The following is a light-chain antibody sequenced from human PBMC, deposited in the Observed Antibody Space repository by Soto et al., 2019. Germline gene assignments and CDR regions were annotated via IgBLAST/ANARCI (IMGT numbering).Light chain of an antibody. J-gene: IGLJ2*01. Sequence: QSVLTQPPSVSAAPGQKVTFSCSGSSSNIENNYVSWYQQLPGTAPKLLIYDNNKRRSGIPDRFSGSKSGTSATLDIAGLQAGDEADYYCGTWDSSLSAVVFGGGTKLTVL. CDR2: DNN. CDR3: GTWDSSLSAVV. V-gene: IGLV1-51*01. CDR1: SSNIENNY.